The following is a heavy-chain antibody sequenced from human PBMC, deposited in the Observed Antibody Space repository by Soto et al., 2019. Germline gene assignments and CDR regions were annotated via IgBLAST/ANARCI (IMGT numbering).Heavy chain of an antibody. V-gene: IGHV1-18*01. Sequence: QVQLVQSGDEVKNPGASVKVSCKTSGYTFFSYGISWVRQAPGQGLEWMGWISGYNGNTNYAKKFQARVTMTADTSTRTAYMELRSLRSDDTAFYYCARKSSSSSWFDPWGQGTLVTVSS. J-gene: IGHJ5*02. CDR1: GYTFFSYG. CDR3: ARKSSSSSWFDP. CDR2: ISGYNGNT. D-gene: IGHD6-6*01.